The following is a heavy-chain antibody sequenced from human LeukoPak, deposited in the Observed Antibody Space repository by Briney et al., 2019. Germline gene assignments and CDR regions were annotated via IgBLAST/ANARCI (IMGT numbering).Heavy chain of an antibody. V-gene: IGHV4-61*01. CDR3: ARVGAGTFDY. Sequence: SETLSLSCTVSGGSVSSGSYYWSWIRQPPGKGLEWIGYIYYSGSTNYNPSLKSRVTISVDTSKNQFSLKLSSVTAADTAVYYCARVGAGTFDYWGQGTLVTVSS. CDR2: IYYSGST. D-gene: IGHD4/OR15-4a*01. J-gene: IGHJ4*02. CDR1: GGSVSSGSYY.